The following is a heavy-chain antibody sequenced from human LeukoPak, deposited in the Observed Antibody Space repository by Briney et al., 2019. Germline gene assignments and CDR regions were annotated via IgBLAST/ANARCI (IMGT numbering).Heavy chain of an antibody. Sequence: EASVKVSCKASGYTFTSYGISWVRQAPGQGLEWMGWINPNSGGTNYAQKFQGRVTMTRDTSISTAYMELSRLRSDDTAVYYCERFGEQQDYWGQGTLVTVSS. V-gene: IGHV1-2*02. J-gene: IGHJ4*02. CDR1: GYTFTSYG. D-gene: IGHD3-10*01. CDR2: INPNSGGT. CDR3: ERFGEQQDY.